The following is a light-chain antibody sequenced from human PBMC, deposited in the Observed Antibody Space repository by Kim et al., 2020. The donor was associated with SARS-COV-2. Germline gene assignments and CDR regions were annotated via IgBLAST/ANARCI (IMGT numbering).Light chain of an antibody. J-gene: IGKJ2*01. V-gene: IGKV3-20*01. CDR2: GAS. CDR1: QSVNNNY. Sequence: EIVLTQSPGTLSLSPGERVTLSCRTSQSVNNNYLAWYQQKPGQAPRLLIYGASNRATGIPDRFSGSGSGTDFTLTISRLGPEDFAVYYCQQYGDSPYTFGRGTKLEI. CDR3: QQYGDSPYT.